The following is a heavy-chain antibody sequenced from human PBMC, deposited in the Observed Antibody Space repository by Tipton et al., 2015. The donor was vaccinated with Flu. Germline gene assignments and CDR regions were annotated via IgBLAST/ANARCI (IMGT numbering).Heavy chain of an antibody. Sequence: TLSLSCTVSGGSISSYYWSWIRQPPGKGLEWIGYIYYSGSTNYNPSLKSRVTISVDTSKNQSSLKLSSVTAADTAVYYCARRGGNPIAAAGSGRAYYYYGMDVWGQGTTVTVSS. CDR3: ARRGGNPIAAAGSGRAYYYYGMDV. J-gene: IGHJ6*02. V-gene: IGHV4-59*08. D-gene: IGHD6-13*01. CDR2: IYYSGST. CDR1: GGSISSYY.